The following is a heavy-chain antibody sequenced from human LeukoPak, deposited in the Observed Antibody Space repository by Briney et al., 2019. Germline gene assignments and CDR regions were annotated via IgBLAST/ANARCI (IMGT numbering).Heavy chain of an antibody. D-gene: IGHD4-17*01. J-gene: IGHJ4*02. CDR2: INHSGST. CDR1: GFTFDDYG. CDR3: ARGNYGDFDSYYFDY. Sequence: GSLRLSCAASGFTFDDYGMSWIRQPPGKGLEWIGEINHSGSTNYNPSLKSRVTISVDTSKNQFSLKLSSVTAADTAVYYCARGNYGDFDSYYFDYWGQGTLVTVSS. V-gene: IGHV4-34*01.